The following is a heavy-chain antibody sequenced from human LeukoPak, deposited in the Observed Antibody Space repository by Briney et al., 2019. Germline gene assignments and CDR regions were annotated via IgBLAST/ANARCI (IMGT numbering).Heavy chain of an antibody. CDR3: ARVNSPYSGYYDY. J-gene: IGHJ4*02. CDR2: INPNNGGT. D-gene: IGHD5-12*01. Sequence: ASVKVSCKASGYTFTGYYMHWVRQAPGQGLEWMGWINPNNGGTNYAQKFQGRVTMTRDTSISTAYMELSRLRSDDTAVYYCARVNSPYSGYYDYWGQGTLVTVSS. CDR1: GYTFTGYY. V-gene: IGHV1-2*02.